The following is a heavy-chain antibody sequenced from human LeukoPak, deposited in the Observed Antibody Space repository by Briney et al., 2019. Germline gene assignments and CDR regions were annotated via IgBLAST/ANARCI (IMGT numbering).Heavy chain of an antibody. CDR1: GFTFDNYA. Sequence: GRSLRLSCVASGFTFDNYAMHWVRQAPGKGLEWVSGISWNTGGIGYADSVKGRFTISRDNAKNSLYLQMNSLRAEDMALYYCAKDEFVASAFTGAFDIWGQGTMVTVSS. CDR2: ISWNTGGI. CDR3: AKDEFVASAFTGAFDI. J-gene: IGHJ3*02. D-gene: IGHD2-8*02. V-gene: IGHV3-9*03.